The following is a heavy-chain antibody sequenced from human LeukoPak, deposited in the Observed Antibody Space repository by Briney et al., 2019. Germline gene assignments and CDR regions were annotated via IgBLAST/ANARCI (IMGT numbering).Heavy chain of an antibody. V-gene: IGHV1-18*01. D-gene: IGHD6-6*01. CDR1: GYTFTSYG. J-gene: IGHJ4*02. CDR3: ARDLRSSSSPDFDY. CDR2: ISAYNGNT. Sequence: ASVKVSCKASGYTFTSYGISWVRQAPGQGLEWMGWISAYNGNTNYAQKFQGRVTITADESTSTAYMELSSLRSEDTAVYYCARDLRSSSSPDFDYWGQGTLVTVSS.